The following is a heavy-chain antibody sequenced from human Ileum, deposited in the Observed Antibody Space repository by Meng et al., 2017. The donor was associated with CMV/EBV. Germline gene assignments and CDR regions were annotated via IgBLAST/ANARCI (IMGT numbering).Heavy chain of an antibody. CDR3: AKDVAVAGHFDY. D-gene: IGHD6-19*01. CDR2: VRYDGINK. V-gene: IGHV3-30*02. CDR1: GFTFRSYG. Sequence: GELVESGGGWVQLWGSLGLSCASSGFTFRSYGMHWVRQAPGKGLEWVAFVRYDGINKYYADSLKGRFVISRDDSKNTVYLQLNNLRAEDTAVYYCAKDVAVAGHFDYWGQGTLVTRLL. J-gene: IGHJ4*02.